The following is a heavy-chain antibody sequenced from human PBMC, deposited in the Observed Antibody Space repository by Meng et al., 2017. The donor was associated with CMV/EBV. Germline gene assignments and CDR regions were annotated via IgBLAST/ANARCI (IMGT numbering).Heavy chain of an antibody. CDR3: ARGGLYYYDSSGHFDY. D-gene: IGHD3-22*01. Sequence: QGQLRESARGLGKPSEPLSPPCTVAGGSLSSYYWGWIRQPAGKGLEWIGRIYTSGSTNYNPSLKSRVTMSVDTSKNQFSLKLSSVTAADTAVYYCARGGLYYYDSSGHFDYWGQGTLVTVSS. CDR1: GGSLSSYY. J-gene: IGHJ4*02. CDR2: IYTSGST. V-gene: IGHV4-4*07.